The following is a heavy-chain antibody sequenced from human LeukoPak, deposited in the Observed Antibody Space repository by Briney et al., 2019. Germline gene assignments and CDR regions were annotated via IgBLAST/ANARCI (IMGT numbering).Heavy chain of an antibody. D-gene: IGHD6-13*01. CDR2: IYYSGST. CDR3: ARLSARQQLVGEIDY. Sequence: SETLSLTCTVSGGSISSSSYYWGWIRQPPGKGLEWIGSIYYSGSTYYNPSLKSRATISVDTSKNQFSLKLSSVTAADTAVYYCARLSARQQLVGEIDYWGQGTLVTVSS. J-gene: IGHJ4*02. CDR1: GGSISSSSYY. V-gene: IGHV4-39*01.